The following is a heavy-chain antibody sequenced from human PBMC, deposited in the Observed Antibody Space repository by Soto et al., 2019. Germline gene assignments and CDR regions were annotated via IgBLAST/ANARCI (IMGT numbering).Heavy chain of an antibody. Sequence: SETLSLACTVSGGSISSYYWSWIRLPPGKGLEWIGYIYYSGSTNYNPSLKSRVTISVDTSKNQFSLKLSSVTAADTAVYYCARWDGHTYLIDYWGQGILVTVSS. CDR1: GGSISSYY. J-gene: IGHJ4*02. D-gene: IGHD1-26*01. V-gene: IGHV4-59*01. CDR3: ARWDGHTYLIDY. CDR2: IYYSGST.